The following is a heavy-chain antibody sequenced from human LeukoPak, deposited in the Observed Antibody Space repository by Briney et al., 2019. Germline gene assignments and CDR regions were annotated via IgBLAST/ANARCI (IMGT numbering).Heavy chain of an antibody. Sequence: GGSLRLSCAASGFTFSSYGMHWVRQAPGKGLEWVSYISSSSSSIYYAVSVKGRFTISRDNAKNSLYLQMNSLRAEDTAMYYCARDLPSSGYFYRDAFDIWGQGTMVTVSS. CDR1: GFTFSSYG. CDR2: ISSSSSSI. V-gene: IGHV3-48*04. CDR3: ARDLPSSGYFYRDAFDI. J-gene: IGHJ3*02. D-gene: IGHD3-22*01.